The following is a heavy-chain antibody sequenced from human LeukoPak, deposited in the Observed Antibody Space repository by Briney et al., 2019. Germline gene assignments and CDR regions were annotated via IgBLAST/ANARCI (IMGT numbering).Heavy chain of an antibody. J-gene: IGHJ4*02. Sequence: GGSLRLSCVASGFSFSSYEMNWVRQAPGKGLEWVSYISSSGNTIYYADSVRGRFTISRDNAKNPLYLQMNSLRAEDTAVYYCAKHPQDWGQGTLVSVSS. CDR3: AKHPQD. CDR2: ISSSGNTI. V-gene: IGHV3-48*03. CDR1: GFSFSSYE.